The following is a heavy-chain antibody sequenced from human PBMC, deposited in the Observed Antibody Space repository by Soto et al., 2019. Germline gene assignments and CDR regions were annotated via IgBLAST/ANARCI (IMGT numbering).Heavy chain of an antibody. V-gene: IGHV4-30-2*01. CDR1: GGSISSGGYS. CDR2: IYHSGST. CDR3: ARSHAGAHTTAAVH. D-gene: IGHD6-13*01. Sequence: QLQLQESGSGLVKPSQTLSLTCAVSGGSISSGGYSWSWIRQPPGKGLEWIGYIYHSGSTYYNPSLKRRATPXPXRXHKQCSPTLSSVTAADPAAYYCARSHAGAHTTAAVHWGQGPLVTVSS. J-gene: IGHJ4*02.